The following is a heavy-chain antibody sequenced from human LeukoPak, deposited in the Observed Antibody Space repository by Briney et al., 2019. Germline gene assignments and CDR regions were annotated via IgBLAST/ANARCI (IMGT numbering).Heavy chain of an antibody. CDR2: MNPNSGNT. Sequence: ASVKVSCKASGYTFTNYDINWVRRATGQGLEWMGWMNPNSGNTGYAQRFQGRVTMTRSTSISTAYMELSSLTSEDTAVYYCARVSLGYCSGGTCYFQDHWGQGTLVTVSS. CDR3: ARVSLGYCSGGTCYFQDH. CDR1: GYTFTNYD. J-gene: IGHJ4*02. D-gene: IGHD2-15*01. V-gene: IGHV1-8*01.